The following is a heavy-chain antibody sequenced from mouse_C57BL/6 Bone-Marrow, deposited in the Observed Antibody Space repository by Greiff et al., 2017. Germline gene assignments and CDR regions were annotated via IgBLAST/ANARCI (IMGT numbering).Heavy chain of an antibody. CDR1: GYTFTDYY. D-gene: IGHD2-1*01. J-gene: IGHJ2*01. CDR3: ARDGNYVDY. V-gene: IGHV1-75*01. CDR2: IFPGSGST. Sequence: VQLQQSGPELVKPGASVKISCKASGYTFTDYYINWVKQRPGQGLEWIGWIFPGSGSTYYNEKFKGKATLTVDKSSRTAYMLLSSLTSEDSAGYCCARDGNYVDYWGQGTTLTVSS.